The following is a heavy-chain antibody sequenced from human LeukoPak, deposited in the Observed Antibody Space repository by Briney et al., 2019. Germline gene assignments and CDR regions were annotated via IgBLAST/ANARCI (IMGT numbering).Heavy chain of an antibody. CDR3: ARLPINLVRGVYGLDI. Sequence: SETLSLTCTVSGASISSFYWSWIRQPPGKGLEWIAYIYYTGTTNYNPSLKSRVTVSLDTSKSQLSLKLSSVTAADTAVYFCARLPINLVRGVYGLDIWGQGTMVTVSS. D-gene: IGHD3-10*01. J-gene: IGHJ3*02. V-gene: IGHV4-59*08. CDR2: IYYTGTT. CDR1: GASISSFY.